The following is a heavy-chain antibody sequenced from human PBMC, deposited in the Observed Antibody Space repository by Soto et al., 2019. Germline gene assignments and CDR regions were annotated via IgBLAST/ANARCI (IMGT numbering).Heavy chain of an antibody. CDR1: AGSMRNYY. CDR3: SRDVSCSGGSCYPNDWFDP. D-gene: IGHD2-15*01. CDR2: VDGSGTT. J-gene: IGHJ5*02. Sequence: QVQLQQSGPGLVKPSETLSLTCSVSAGSMRNYYWSWIRQPPGKGLEWIGNVDGSGTTKYNPSLSVRVTISVGTSTNPFPPKLSSVIAADTAVYYCSRDVSCSGGSCYPNDWFDPWGQGTLVTVSS. V-gene: IGHV4-59*01.